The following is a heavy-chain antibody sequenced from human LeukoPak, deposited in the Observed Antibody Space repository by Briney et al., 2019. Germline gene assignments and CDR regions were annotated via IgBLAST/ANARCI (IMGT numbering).Heavy chain of an antibody. CDR3: TRHPDYGDYVWFDP. V-gene: IGHV3-73*01. CDR2: IRSKANSYAT. D-gene: IGHD4-17*01. CDR1: GFTFSDYS. J-gene: IGHJ5*02. Sequence: GGSLRLSCAASGFTFSDYSMNWVRQASGKGLEWVGRIRSKANSYATAYAASVKGRFTISRDDSKNTAYLQMNSLKTEDTAVYYCTRHPDYGDYVWFDPWGQGTLVTVSS.